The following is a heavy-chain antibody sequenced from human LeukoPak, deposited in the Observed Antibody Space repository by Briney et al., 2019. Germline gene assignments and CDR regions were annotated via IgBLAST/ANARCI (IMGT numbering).Heavy chain of an antibody. Sequence: GGSLRLSCAASGFTFSSYEMNWVRQAPGKGLEWLSYISGGGSTIYYADSVKGRFTISRDNAKNSLYLQMNSLRAEDTAVYYCAYCGGDCSFDYWGQGTLVTVSS. CDR1: GFTFSSYE. D-gene: IGHD2-21*02. V-gene: IGHV3-48*03. CDR2: ISGGGSTI. J-gene: IGHJ4*02. CDR3: AYCGGDCSFDY.